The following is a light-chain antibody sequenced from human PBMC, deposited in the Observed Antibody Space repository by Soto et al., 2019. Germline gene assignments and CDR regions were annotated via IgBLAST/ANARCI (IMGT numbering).Light chain of an antibody. CDR2: EVS. Sequence: QSLLTQPPSVSGSPGQSVTISCTGTTSDIGSYNRVSWYQQPPGTAPKLIIYEVSNRPSGVPDRFSGSKSGNTASLTISGLQAEDEADYYCSSYTSSSTLVFGGGTKVTVL. J-gene: IGLJ2*01. CDR3: SSYTSSSTLV. CDR1: TSDIGSYNR. V-gene: IGLV2-18*02.